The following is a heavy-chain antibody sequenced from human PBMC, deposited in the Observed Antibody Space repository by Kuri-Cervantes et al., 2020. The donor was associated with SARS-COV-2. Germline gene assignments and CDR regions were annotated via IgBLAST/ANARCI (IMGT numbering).Heavy chain of an antibody. CDR1: GFTFGSYS. Sequence: GESLKISCAASGFTFGSYSMNWVRQAPGKGLEWVSYISSSSSTIYYADSVKGRFTISRDNAKNSLYLQMNSLRDEDTAVYYCASWRNFDYGDYANYYYYGMDVWGQGTTVTVSS. J-gene: IGHJ6*02. D-gene: IGHD4-17*01. V-gene: IGHV3-48*02. CDR3: ASWRNFDYGDYANYYYYGMDV. CDR2: ISSSSSTI.